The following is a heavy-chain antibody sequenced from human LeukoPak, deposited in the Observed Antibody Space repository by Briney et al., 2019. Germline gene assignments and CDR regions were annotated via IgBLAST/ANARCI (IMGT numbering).Heavy chain of an antibody. V-gene: IGHV3-7*01. D-gene: IGHD6-19*01. CDR3: ARDVKWLVWGNYFDY. Sequence: PSETLSLTCAVYGGSFSGYYWSWVRQAPGKGLEWVANIKQDGSEKYYVDSVKGRFTISRDNAKNSLYLQMNSLRAEDTAAYYCARDVKWLVWGNYFDYWGQGTLVTVSS. CDR2: IKQDGSEK. J-gene: IGHJ4*02. CDR1: GGSFSGYY.